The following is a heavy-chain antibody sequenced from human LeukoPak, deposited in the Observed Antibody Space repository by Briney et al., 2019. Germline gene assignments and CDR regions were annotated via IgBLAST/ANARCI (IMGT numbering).Heavy chain of an antibody. CDR2: ISGSNSYI. Sequence: GGSLRLSCAASGFTFSSYTMHWIRQAPGKGLEWVSSISGSNSYIFYADSVKGRFTISRDNAKNSLYLQMNSLRAEDTAIYYCTRVGYIDEGVDYWGQGTLVTVSS. D-gene: IGHD5-24*01. CDR1: GFTFSSYT. CDR3: TRVGYIDEGVDY. J-gene: IGHJ4*02. V-gene: IGHV3-21*06.